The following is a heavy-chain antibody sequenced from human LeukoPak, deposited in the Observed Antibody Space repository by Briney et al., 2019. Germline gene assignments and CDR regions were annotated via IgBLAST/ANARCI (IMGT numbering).Heavy chain of an antibody. CDR2: ISAYSGNT. V-gene: IGHV1-18*01. D-gene: IGHD3-3*01. CDR1: GYTFTNYG. Sequence: TPVKVSCKASGYTFTNYGISWVRKAPGQGLEWMGWISAYSGNTNYAQNLQGRVTMTTDTSTSTAYMELRSLRSDDTAVYYCARAPDDYDFWSGRFDYWGRGTLVTVSA. J-gene: IGHJ4*02. CDR3: ARAPDDYDFWSGRFDY.